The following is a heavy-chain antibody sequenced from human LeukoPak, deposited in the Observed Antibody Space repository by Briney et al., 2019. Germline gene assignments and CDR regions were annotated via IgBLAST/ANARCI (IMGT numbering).Heavy chain of an antibody. CDR3: AKGSSGYFADL. CDR2: ISNDGGGT. D-gene: IGHD3-22*01. J-gene: IGHJ5*02. CDR1: GFIFNNYG. Sequence: GGSLRLSCAASGFIFNNYGLIWVRQAQGKGLEWVSAISNDGGGTQYADFVKGRFTISRDNSKHTLFLQMNSLRAEDTALYYCAKGSSGYFADLWGQGTLVTVSS. V-gene: IGHV3-23*01.